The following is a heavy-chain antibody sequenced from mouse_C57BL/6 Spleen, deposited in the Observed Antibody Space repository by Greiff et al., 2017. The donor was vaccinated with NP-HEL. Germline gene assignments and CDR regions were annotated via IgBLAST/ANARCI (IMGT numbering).Heavy chain of an antibody. CDR1: GYAFTNYL. V-gene: IGHV1-54*01. CDR2: INPGSGGT. D-gene: IGHD1-1*01. CDR3: ERKETTAMDY. Sequence: VQLQQSGAELVRPGTSVKVSCKASGYAFTNYLIEWVKQRPGQGLEWIGVINPGSGGTNYNEKFKGKATLTADKSSSTAYMQLSSLTSEDSAVYFCERKETTAMDYWGQGTSVTVSS. J-gene: IGHJ4*01.